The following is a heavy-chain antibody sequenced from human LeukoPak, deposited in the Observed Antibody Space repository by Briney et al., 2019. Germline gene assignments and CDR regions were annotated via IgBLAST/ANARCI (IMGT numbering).Heavy chain of an antibody. D-gene: IGHD5-24*01. CDR1: GFPFSSYW. Sequence: GGPLRLSWVPSGFPFSSYWMTWARQAPGKGREGVANIKQDGSKKSYVDSVKGRFTISRDNAKNSLYLQMNSLRAEDTAIYYCTRVGYIDEGIDYWGQGTLVTVSS. CDR2: IKQDGSKK. CDR3: TRVGYIDEGIDY. J-gene: IGHJ4*02. V-gene: IGHV3-7*04.